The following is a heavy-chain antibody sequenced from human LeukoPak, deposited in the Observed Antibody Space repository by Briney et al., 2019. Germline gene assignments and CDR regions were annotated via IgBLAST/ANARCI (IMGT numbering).Heavy chain of an antibody. CDR1: GFTFSSSD. CDR2: IWYDGSNK. Sequence: EGSLRPSCAASGFTFSSSDMHWVRQAPGKGLEWVAVIWYDGSNKYYADSVKGRFTISRDNSKNTLYLQMNSLRAEDTAVYYCAREVAAAGTNWFDPWGQGTLVTVSS. J-gene: IGHJ5*02. D-gene: IGHD6-13*01. CDR3: AREVAAAGTNWFDP. V-gene: IGHV3-33*01.